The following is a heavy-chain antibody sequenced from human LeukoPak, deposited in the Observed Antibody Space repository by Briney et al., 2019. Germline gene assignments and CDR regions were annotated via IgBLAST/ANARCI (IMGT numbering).Heavy chain of an antibody. CDR1: GFTFSSYW. Sequence: GGSLRLSCAVSGFTFSSYWMSWVRQAPGKGLEWVADIKQDGSEKYYVDSVKGRFTISRDNAKNSLYLQMNSLRAEDTAVYYCARRVGYWGQGTLVTVSS. V-gene: IGHV3-7*03. CDR3: ARRVGY. J-gene: IGHJ4*02. CDR2: IKQDGSEK.